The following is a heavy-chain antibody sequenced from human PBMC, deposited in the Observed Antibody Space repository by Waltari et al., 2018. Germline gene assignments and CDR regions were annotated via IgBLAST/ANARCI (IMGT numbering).Heavy chain of an antibody. J-gene: IGHJ4*02. D-gene: IGHD4-17*01. CDR1: GFTFGDYA. V-gene: IGHV3-49*04. Sequence: EVQLVESGGGSAQPGRSLRLSCTASGFTFGDYAMSWVRQAPGKGLEWVGFIRSKVYGGTTEYAESVKGRFSISRDDSQSFAYLQMNSLKSEDTAVYYCTRAPSVWRLPDYWGQGTLVTVSS. CDR2: IRSKVYGGTT. CDR3: TRAPSVWRLPDY.